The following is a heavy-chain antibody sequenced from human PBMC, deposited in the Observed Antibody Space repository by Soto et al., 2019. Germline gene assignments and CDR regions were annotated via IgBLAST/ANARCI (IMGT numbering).Heavy chain of an antibody. CDR3: ARVVRVAGSYYYYYMDV. J-gene: IGHJ6*03. V-gene: IGHV5-51*01. D-gene: IGHD6-19*01. Sequence: PGESLKISXKGSGYSFTSYWIGWVRQMPGKGLEWMGIIYPGDSDTRYSPSFQGQVTISADKSISTAYLQWSSLKASDTAMYYCARVVRVAGSYYYYYMDVWGKGTTVTVSS. CDR1: GYSFTSYW. CDR2: IYPGDSDT.